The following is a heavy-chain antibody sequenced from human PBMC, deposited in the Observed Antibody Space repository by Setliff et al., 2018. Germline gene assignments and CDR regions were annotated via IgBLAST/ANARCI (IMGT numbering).Heavy chain of an antibody. CDR3: ARSDYGDYFAWDSYGMDV. V-gene: IGHV5-51*01. CDR2: IYPGDSDT. Sequence: GESLKISCKGSGFSFTTYWIAWVRQMPGKGLEWMGIIYPGDSDTRYSPSFQGQVTISADRSTRTAYLQWSSLKASDTAFYYCARSDYGDYFAWDSYGMDVWGQGTTVTVSS. D-gene: IGHD4-17*01. J-gene: IGHJ6*02. CDR1: GFSFTTYW.